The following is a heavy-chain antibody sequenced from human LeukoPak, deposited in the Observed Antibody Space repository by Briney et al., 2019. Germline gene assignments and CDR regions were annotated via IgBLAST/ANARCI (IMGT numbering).Heavy chain of an antibody. J-gene: IGHJ4*02. Sequence: SETLSLTCTVSGGSISSYYWSWIRQPAGKGLEWIGRIYTSRSTNYNPSLTSRVTKSVDTSKNQFSLKLSSVTAADTAVYYCAGGWYSRYFDYWGQGTLVTVSS. CDR1: GGSISSYY. CDR2: IYTSRST. CDR3: AGGWYSRYFDY. D-gene: IGHD6-19*01. V-gene: IGHV4-4*07.